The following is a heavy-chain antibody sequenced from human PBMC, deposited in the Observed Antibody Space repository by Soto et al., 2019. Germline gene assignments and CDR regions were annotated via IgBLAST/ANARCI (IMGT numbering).Heavy chain of an antibody. J-gene: IGHJ4*02. V-gene: IGHV1-69*01. Sequence: QVQLVQSGAEVKKPGASVKVSCTASGGTFSSYAFSWVRQAPGQGLEWMGGIIPVFGATNYAQTFQGRVTITADASMSTAYMELRSLRSEDTAVYYGAGSPEWSYALSQLVITTFAVYWGQGTLVTVSP. D-gene: IGHD3-22*01. CDR2: IIPVFGAT. CDR1: GGTFSSYA. CDR3: AGSPEWSYALSQLVITTFAVY.